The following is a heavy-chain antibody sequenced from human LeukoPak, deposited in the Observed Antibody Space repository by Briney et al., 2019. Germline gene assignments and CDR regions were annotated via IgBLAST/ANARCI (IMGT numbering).Heavy chain of an antibody. V-gene: IGHV4-4*07. J-gene: IGHJ5*02. D-gene: IGHD3-16*01. CDR1: GGSLSSYS. Sequence: SETLSLTCTVSGGSLSSYSWSWIRQPPGKGLEWIGRIYASGSTIYNPSLQSRISISVDTSNNHFSLHLTSVTAADTAVYYCARRMLEARQSSAANWFDTWGQGTLVTVPS. CDR2: IYASGST. CDR3: ARRMLEARQSSAANWFDT.